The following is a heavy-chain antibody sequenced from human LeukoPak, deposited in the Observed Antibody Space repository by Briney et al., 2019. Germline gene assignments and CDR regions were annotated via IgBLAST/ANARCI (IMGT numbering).Heavy chain of an antibody. CDR3: ARGDTAMVTRQGFDY. J-gene: IGHJ4*02. D-gene: IGHD5-18*01. V-gene: IGHV1-46*01. CDR2: INPSGGST. Sequence: ASVKVSCKASGYTFTSYYMHWVRRAPGQGLEWMGIINPSGGSTSYAQKFQGRVTMTRDTSTSTVYMELSSLRSEDTAVYYCARGDTAMVTRQGFDYWGQGTLVTVSS. CDR1: GYTFTSYY.